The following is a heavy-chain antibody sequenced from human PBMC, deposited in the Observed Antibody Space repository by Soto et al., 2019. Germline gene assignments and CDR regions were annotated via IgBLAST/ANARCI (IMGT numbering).Heavy chain of an antibody. J-gene: IGHJ3*02. CDR2: IHQSGTT. Sequence: VQLRQWGAGLLKPSETLSLTCAVYGGLYSDYYWSWIRQAPGKGLEWIGEIHQSGTTNYNPSLRSSVTIPLSWFKNQFTLRLSSMTGADAAVYFCANVYGDYRNAAFAILSPGTRVTVSS. CDR1: GGLYSDYY. CDR3: ANVYGDYRNAAFAI. D-gene: IGHD4-17*01. V-gene: IGHV4-34*01.